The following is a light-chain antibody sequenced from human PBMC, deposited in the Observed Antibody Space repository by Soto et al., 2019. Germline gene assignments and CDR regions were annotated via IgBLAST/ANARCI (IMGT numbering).Light chain of an antibody. V-gene: IGKV3-20*01. J-gene: IGKJ1*01. CDR2: GAF. CDR3: QQYGTSPWT. Sequence: EIVLTQSLGTLSLSPGERATLFCRASQSVSRSYLVWYQQKPGQAPRLLIYGAFNRATGIPDRFSGSGSGTDFTLTISRLEPEDFAVYYCQQYGTSPWTFGQGTKVEMK. CDR1: QSVSRSY.